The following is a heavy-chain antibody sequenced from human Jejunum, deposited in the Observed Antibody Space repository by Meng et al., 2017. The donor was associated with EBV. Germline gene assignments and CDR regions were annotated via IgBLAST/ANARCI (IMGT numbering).Heavy chain of an antibody. Sequence: QGHQQWWAPGLVKPSRISSITVVASTYFSGSYEWWSWVRQPQGQGLEWLGEINQVGSTYYNPSLKTPVTISIDTSKRQFSLRLNSMTDADTAVYYCARASSERLLDYWGQGTLVTVSS. V-gene: IGHV4-4*02. CDR2: INQVGST. D-gene: IGHD1-14*01. CDR3: ARASSERLLDY. CDR1: TYFSGSYEW. J-gene: IGHJ4*02.